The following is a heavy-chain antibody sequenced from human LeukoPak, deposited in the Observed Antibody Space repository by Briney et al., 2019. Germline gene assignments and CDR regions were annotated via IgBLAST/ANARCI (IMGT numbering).Heavy chain of an antibody. Sequence: GGSLRLSCAASGFIFNKHAMSWVRQAPGKGLEWVSAISGSGDSTYYGDSVKGRFTISRDNSNNTLYLQMNSLRAEDMAVYYCAKTRPLDSSSWSHGDYWGQGTLVTVSS. CDR1: GFIFNKHA. CDR3: AKTRPLDSSSWSHGDY. V-gene: IGHV3-23*01. J-gene: IGHJ4*02. CDR2: ISGSGDST. D-gene: IGHD6-13*01.